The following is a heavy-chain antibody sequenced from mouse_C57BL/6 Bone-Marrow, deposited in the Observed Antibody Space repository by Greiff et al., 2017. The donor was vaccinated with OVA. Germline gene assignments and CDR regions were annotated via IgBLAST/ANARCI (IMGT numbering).Heavy chain of an antibody. J-gene: IGHJ4*01. V-gene: IGHV2-2*01. CDR1: GFSLTSYG. CDR3: ARNPLYYGSKGGYAMDY. CDR2: IWSGGST. D-gene: IGHD1-1*01. Sequence: VQLKESGPGLVQPSQSLSITCTVSGFSLTSYGVHWVRQSPGKGLEWLGVIWSGGSTDYNAAFISRLSISKDNSKSQVFFKMNSLQADDTAIYYCARNPLYYGSKGGYAMDYWGQGTSVTVSS.